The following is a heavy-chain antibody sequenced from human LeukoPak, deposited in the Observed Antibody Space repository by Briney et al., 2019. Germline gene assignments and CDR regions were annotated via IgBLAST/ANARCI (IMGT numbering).Heavy chain of an antibody. J-gene: IGHJ4*02. Sequence: KSSETLSLTCTVSGGSISSYYLSCMRQPPGKGLEWIGYIHYSGNTNYNPSLKSRVTISLGTSRTQFSLKLTSVTAADTAVYYCASSEWNYARWGQGMLVTVSS. V-gene: IGHV4-59*08. CDR1: GGSISSYY. D-gene: IGHD1-7*01. CDR2: IHYSGNT. CDR3: ASSEWNYAR.